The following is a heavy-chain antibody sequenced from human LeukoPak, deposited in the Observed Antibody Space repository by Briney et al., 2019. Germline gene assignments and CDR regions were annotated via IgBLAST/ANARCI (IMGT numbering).Heavy chain of an antibody. Sequence: GAPMIFSCTASGLSISSSWQTWVHPAPGKGLEGVANIKQDGSGKNYVASVKGRFTISRDDTKNSLYLQMNSLRDEDTAVYHCVSRRCTATACFAASFNCFDYWGQGTLVTVSS. V-gene: IGHV3-7*03. CDR3: VSRRCTATACFAASFNCFDY. D-gene: IGHD2-8*02. CDR2: IKQDGSGK. J-gene: IGHJ4*02. CDR1: GLSISSSW.